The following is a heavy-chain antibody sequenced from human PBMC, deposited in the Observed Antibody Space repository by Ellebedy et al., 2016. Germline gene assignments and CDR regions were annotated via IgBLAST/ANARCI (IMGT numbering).Heavy chain of an antibody. V-gene: IGHV4-34*01. CDR1: GGSLGGYY. Sequence: SETLSLTCAVHGGSLGGYYWTWIRQPSGKGLEWVGEINRIGNTNYNPSLNSRLTISVDTSKNLFSLTLTSVTAADTSTYYCARAWSYDDTTRGTSLDIWGQGTMVTVSS. CDR3: ARAWSYDDTTRGTSLDI. J-gene: IGHJ3*02. CDR2: INRIGNT. D-gene: IGHD3-3*01.